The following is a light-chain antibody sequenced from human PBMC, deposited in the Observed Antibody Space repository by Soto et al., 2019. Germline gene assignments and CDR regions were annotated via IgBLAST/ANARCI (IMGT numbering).Light chain of an antibody. CDR2: DDS. V-gene: IGLV3-21*02. CDR1: NIGSKS. J-gene: IGLJ1*01. Sequence: SSELIQPPSVSVAPGQAARITCGGNNIGSKSVHWYQQKPGPAPVLVVYDDSARPSGIPERFSGSKSGNTATLTISRVEAGDEADYYCQVWDSSSDRYVFGTGTKLTVL. CDR3: QVWDSSSDRYV.